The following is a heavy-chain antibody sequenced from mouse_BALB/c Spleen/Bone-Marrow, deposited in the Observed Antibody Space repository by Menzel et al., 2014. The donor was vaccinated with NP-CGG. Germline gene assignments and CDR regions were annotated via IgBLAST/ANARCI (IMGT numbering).Heavy chain of an antibody. CDR2: INPYNGGT. CDR1: GYSFTGYT. CDR3: ARGGYYGNLFAY. J-gene: IGHJ3*01. Sequence: EVKLEESGPELVKPGASMKISCKASGYSFTGYTMSWVKQSHGKNLEWIGLINPYNGGTSYNQKFKGKATLTVDKSSSTAYMELLSLTSEDSAVYYCARGGYYGNLFAYWGQGTLVTVSA. V-gene: IGHV1-18*01. D-gene: IGHD2-1*01.